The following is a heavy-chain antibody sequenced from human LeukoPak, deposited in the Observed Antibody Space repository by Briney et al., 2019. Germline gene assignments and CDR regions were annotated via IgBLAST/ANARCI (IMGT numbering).Heavy chain of an antibody. D-gene: IGHD5-18*01. CDR3: AKRIQSAMATGY. CDR1: GFTFSDHY. V-gene: IGHV3-23*01. Sequence: GGSLRLSCAASGFTFSDHYMSWIRQAAGKGLEWVSDISGSGGSTYYADSVKGRFTISRDNSKNTLYLQMNSLRAEDTAVYYCAKRIQSAMATGYWGQGTLVTVSS. CDR2: ISGSGGST. J-gene: IGHJ4*02.